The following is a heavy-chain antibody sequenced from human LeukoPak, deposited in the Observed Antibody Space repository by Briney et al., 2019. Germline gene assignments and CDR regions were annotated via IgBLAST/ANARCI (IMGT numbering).Heavy chain of an antibody. CDR1: GYTFTVYY. J-gene: IGHJ4*02. V-gene: IGHV1-2*04. D-gene: IGHD3-22*01. CDR3: ASLPENYYDSSGYYPWIDY. CDR2: INPNSGGT. Sequence: ASVKVSCKASGYTFTVYYMHWVRQAPGQGPEWMGWINPNSGGTNYAQKFQGWVTMTRDTSVSTAYMELSRLRSDDTAVYYCASLPENYYDSSGYYPWIDYWGQGTLVTVSS.